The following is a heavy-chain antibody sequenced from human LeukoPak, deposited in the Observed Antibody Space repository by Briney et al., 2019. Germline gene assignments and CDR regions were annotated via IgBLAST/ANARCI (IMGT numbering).Heavy chain of an antibody. Sequence: GASVKVSCKVSGYTLTELSMHWVRQAPGKGLEWMGGFDPVDGETIYAQKFQGRVTMTEDTSTDTAYMELSSLRSEDTAVYYCAVGGATYDEGYMNFQHWGQGTLVTVSS. CDR1: GYTLTELS. CDR3: AVGGATYDEGYMNFQH. CDR2: FDPVDGET. J-gene: IGHJ1*01. D-gene: IGHD1-26*01. V-gene: IGHV1-24*01.